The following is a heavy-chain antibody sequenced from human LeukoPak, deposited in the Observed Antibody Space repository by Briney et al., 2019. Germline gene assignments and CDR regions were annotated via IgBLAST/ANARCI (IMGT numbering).Heavy chain of an antibody. V-gene: IGHV3-11*04. CDR3: ARDLYGDPNWFDP. CDR1: ELTFTDHY. Sequence: GGSLRLSCAASELTFTDHYMSWIRQAPGKGLEWVSFISSGGTTRYYADSVKGRFTISRDNAKNSLYLQMNSLRAEDTAVYYCARDLYGDPNWFDPWGQGTLVTVSS. D-gene: IGHD4-17*01. CDR2: ISSGGTTR. J-gene: IGHJ5*02.